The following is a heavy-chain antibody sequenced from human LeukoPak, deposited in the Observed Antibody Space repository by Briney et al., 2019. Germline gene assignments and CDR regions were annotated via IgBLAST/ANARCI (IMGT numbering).Heavy chain of an antibody. Sequence: GGSLRLSCAASGFTVSSNYMSWVRRAPGKGLEWVSVIYGGGSTYYADSVKGRFTISRDNSKNMLYLQMNSLRAEDTAVYYCARAPMTTVTTSDYWGQGTLVTVSS. CDR3: ARAPMTTVTTSDY. CDR2: IYGGGST. CDR1: GFTVSSNY. V-gene: IGHV3-66*01. D-gene: IGHD4-17*01. J-gene: IGHJ4*02.